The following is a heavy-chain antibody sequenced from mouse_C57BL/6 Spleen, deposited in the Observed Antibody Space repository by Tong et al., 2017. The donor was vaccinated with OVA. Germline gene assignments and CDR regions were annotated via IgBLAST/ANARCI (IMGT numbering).Heavy chain of an antibody. CDR3: ARLGNSYYFDY. V-gene: IGHV5-17*01. D-gene: IGHD2-1*01. Sequence: EVQLEESGGGLVKPGGSRKLSCAASGFTFSDYGMHWVRQAPEKGLEWVAYISSGSSTIYYADTVKGRFTISRDNTKNSRFLQMTSVRSEYTAMYYIARLGNSYYFDYWGQGPTLTVSS. CDR2: ISSGSSTI. J-gene: IGHJ2*01. CDR1: GFTFSDYG.